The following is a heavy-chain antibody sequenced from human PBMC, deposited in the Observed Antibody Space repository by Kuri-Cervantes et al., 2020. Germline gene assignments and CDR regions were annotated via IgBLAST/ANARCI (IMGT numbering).Heavy chain of an antibody. CDR2: ISGYNGYT. D-gene: IGHD3-16*02. CDR3: ARGGRNRDNTNFDY. J-gene: IGHJ4*02. CDR1: GYTFNSYG. Sequence: ASLMVSCNASGYTFNSYGITWLRQAPGQGLEWMGWISGYNGYTNYAQKLQGRVTVTTDTSTSTAYMELRSLTSDDTAVYYCARGGRNRDNTNFDYWGQGTLVTVSS. V-gene: IGHV1-18*01.